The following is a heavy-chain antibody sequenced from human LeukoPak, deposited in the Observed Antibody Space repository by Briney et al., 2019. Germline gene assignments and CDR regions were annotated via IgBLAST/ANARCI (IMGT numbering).Heavy chain of an antibody. CDR3: AREPLSPPTITD. V-gene: IGHV4-61*08. D-gene: IGHD5-24*01. J-gene: IGHJ3*01. CDR2: IYYSGST. CDR1: GGSISSGGYY. Sequence: SETLSLTCTVSGGSISSGGYYWSWIRRPPGTGLEWIGYIYYSGSTHYNPSLQSRVTISLDTSKNQFSLKLSSVTAADTAVYYCAREPLSPPTITDWGQGTMVTVSS.